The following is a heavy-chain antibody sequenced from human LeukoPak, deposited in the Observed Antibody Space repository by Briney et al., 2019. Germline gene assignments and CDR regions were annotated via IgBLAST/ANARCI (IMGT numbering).Heavy chain of an antibody. Sequence: PSETLSLTCTVSGGSLSSYYWTWIRQPPGKGLEWIGYIYYSGSTNYNPSLKSRVTISVDMSKNQFSLKLSSVTAADTAVYYCARSQHDYGDSNAFDIWGQGTMVTVSS. V-gene: IGHV4-59*01. J-gene: IGHJ3*02. D-gene: IGHD4-17*01. CDR3: ARSQHDYGDSNAFDI. CDR1: GGSLSSYY. CDR2: IYYSGST.